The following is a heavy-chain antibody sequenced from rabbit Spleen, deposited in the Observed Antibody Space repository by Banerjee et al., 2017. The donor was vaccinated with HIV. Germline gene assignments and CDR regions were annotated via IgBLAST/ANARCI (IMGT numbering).Heavy chain of an antibody. Sequence: QSLEESGGDLVKPGASLTLTCTASGFSFSSRYYMCWVRQAPGKGLEWISCIAGSSSGFTYSATWAKGRFTCSKTSSTTVTLQMTSLTVADTATYFCARDLVGVIGWNFYLWGPGTLVTVS. V-gene: IGHV1S40*01. CDR2: IAGSSSGFT. CDR1: GFSFSSRYY. D-gene: IGHD1-1*01. CDR3: ARDLVGVIGWNFYL. J-gene: IGHJ4*01.